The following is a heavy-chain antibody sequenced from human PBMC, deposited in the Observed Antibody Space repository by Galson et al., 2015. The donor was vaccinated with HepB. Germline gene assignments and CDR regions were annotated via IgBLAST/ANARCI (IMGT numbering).Heavy chain of an antibody. CDR2: IWYDGSNK. CDR1: GFTFRGHS. CDR3: ARESEVSGWYFFDY. D-gene: IGHD6-19*01. Sequence: SLRLSCAASGFTFRGHSMHWVRQAPGKGLEWVAVIWYDGSNKDYADSARGRFTISRDNSKNTVYLQMNSLRAEDTAVYYCARESEVSGWYFFDYWGQGTLVTVSS. V-gene: IGHV3-33*08. J-gene: IGHJ4*02.